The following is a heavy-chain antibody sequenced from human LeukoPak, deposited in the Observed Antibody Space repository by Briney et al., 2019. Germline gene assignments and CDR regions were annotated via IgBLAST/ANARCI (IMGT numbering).Heavy chain of an antibody. J-gene: IGHJ3*02. CDR1: GFTFSNYA. CDR3: AKDHDYYASGPI. CDR2: ISGSGGNT. V-gene: IGHV3-23*01. Sequence: GGSLRLSCEASGFTFSNYAMNWVRQAPGKGLEWVSSISGSGGNTYYAASVKGRFTISRDNSKNTLSLQMNSLRAEDTAVYYCAKDHDYYASGPIWGQGTMVAVSS. D-gene: IGHD3-10*01.